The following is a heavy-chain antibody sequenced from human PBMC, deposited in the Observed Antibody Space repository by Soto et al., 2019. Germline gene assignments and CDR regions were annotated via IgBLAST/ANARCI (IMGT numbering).Heavy chain of an antibody. V-gene: IGHV4-39*01. Sequence: SETLSLTCTVSGDSISSSNYYWGWIRQPPGKGPEWIGSMYYSGSTYYNPSLKSRVTISVDMSKKQFSLKLTSVNAADTAIYYCAGSISCYGSSCSYYYMDVWGKGTTVTVSS. CDR2: MYYSGST. D-gene: IGHD2-2*01. CDR3: AGSISCYGSSCSYYYMDV. CDR1: GDSISSSNYY. J-gene: IGHJ6*03.